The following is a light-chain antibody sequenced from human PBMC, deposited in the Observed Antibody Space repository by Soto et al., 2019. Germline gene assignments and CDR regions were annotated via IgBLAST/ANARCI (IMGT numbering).Light chain of an antibody. CDR3: SSYAGSNNLV. J-gene: IGLJ2*01. CDR1: SSDVGGYNY. V-gene: IGLV2-8*01. Sequence: QSALTQPPSASGSPGKSVILSCTGTSSDVGGYNYVSWYQQYPGKAPRLMISEVSRRPSGVPDRFSGSKSGNTASLTVSGLQAEDEADYYCSSYAGSNNLVFGGGTKLTVL. CDR2: EVS.